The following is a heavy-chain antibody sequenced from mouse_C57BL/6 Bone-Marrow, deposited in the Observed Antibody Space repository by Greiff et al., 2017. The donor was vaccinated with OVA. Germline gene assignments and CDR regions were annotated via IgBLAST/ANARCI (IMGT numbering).Heavy chain of an antibody. V-gene: IGHV1-64*01. CDR1: GYTFTSYW. CDR3: ARGIMGVYYFDY. CDR2: IHPNSGST. Sequence: QVQLQQPGAELVKPGASVKLSCKASGYTFTSYWMHWVKQRPGQGLEWIGMIHPNSGSTNYNEKFKSKATLPVDKASSTAYMQLSSLTSEDSAVYYCARGIMGVYYFDYWGQGTTLTVSS. J-gene: IGHJ2*01. D-gene: IGHD1-1*02.